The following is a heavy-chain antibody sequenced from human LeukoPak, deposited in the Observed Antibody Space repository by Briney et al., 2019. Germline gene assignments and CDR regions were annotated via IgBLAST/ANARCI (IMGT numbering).Heavy chain of an antibody. CDR3: ARTILDYGEHYGMDV. Sequence: PSQTLSLTCTVSGVSISSGGYYWSWIRQHPGKGLEWIGYIYYSGSTYYNPSLKSRVTISVDTSKNQFSLKLSSVTAADTAVYYCARTILDYGEHYGMDVWGQGTTVTVSS. V-gene: IGHV4-31*03. CDR1: GVSISSGGYY. CDR2: IYYSGST. J-gene: IGHJ6*02. D-gene: IGHD4-17*01.